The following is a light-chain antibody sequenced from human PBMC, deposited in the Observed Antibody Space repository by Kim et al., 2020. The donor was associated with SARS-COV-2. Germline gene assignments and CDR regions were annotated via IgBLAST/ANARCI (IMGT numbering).Light chain of an antibody. CDR3: QQYGSLPWT. V-gene: IGKV3-20*01. Sequence: SPWESATLSCSASQTVSSRSGNWYQQKPGQAPRLLIYDAYRRATGVPDRFRGSGSGTDFTLTISRLEPEDCAVYHCQQYGSLPWTFGQGTKVDIK. J-gene: IGKJ1*01. CDR1: QTVSSRS. CDR2: DAY.